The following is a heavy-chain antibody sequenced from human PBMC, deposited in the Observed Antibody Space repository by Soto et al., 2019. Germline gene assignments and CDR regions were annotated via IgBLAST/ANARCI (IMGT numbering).Heavy chain of an antibody. CDR1: GYSFTSHW. D-gene: IGHD2-15*01. V-gene: IGHV5-10-1*01. CDR3: ARHKIYCSGGSCYPDV. Sequence: GESLKISCKGSGYSFTSHWISWVRQMPGKGLEWMGRIDPSDSYTNYSPSFQGHVTISADKSISTAYLQWSSLKASDTAMYYCARHKIYCSGGSCYPDVWGQGTTVTVSS. J-gene: IGHJ6*02. CDR2: IDPSDSYT.